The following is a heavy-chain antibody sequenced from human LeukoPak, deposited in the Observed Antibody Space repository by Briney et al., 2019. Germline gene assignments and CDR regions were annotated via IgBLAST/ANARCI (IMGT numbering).Heavy chain of an antibody. CDR2: ISSSSTYI. Sequence: GGSLRLSCAASGFTFSIYSMNRVRQTPGKGLEWVSSISSSSTYIYYADSVKGRFTISRDNAKNSLYLQMNSLRAEDTAVYYCAREPTAMILWGQGTLVTVSS. J-gene: IGHJ4*02. D-gene: IGHD5-18*01. V-gene: IGHV3-21*01. CDR3: AREPTAMIL. CDR1: GFTFSIYS.